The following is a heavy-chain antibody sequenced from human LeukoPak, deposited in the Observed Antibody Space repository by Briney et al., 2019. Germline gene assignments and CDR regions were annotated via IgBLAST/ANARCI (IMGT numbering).Heavy chain of an antibody. Sequence: GGSLRLSCAASGFTFSSYGMHWVGRAPGRGREGVAVISYDGSNKYCADSVKGRFTISRDNSKNTLYLQMNSLRAEDTAVYYCAKDLSVVVTAIDYWGQGTLVTVSS. J-gene: IGHJ4*02. CDR1: GFTFSSYG. CDR3: AKDLSVVVTAIDY. D-gene: IGHD2-21*02. V-gene: IGHV3-30*18. CDR2: ISYDGSNK.